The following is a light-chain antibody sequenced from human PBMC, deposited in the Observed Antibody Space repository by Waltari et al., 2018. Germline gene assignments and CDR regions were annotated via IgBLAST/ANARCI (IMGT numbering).Light chain of an antibody. V-gene: IGKV1-39*01. Sequence: DIQMAQSPSSLSASVGDRVTITCRASQSIGAYVNWYQQKPGKAPNLLIFSASTLQRGVPSRFSGSGSGTDFTLSISSLQPEDFATYYCQQTYSSVWTFGQGTKVEVK. CDR1: QSIGAY. J-gene: IGKJ1*01. CDR2: SAS. CDR3: QQTYSSVWT.